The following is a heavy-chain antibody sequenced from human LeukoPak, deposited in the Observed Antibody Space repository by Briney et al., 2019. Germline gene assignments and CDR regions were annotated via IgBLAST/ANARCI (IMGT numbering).Heavy chain of an antibody. CDR1: GGSISSSSYY. Sequence: SETLSLTCTVSGGSISSSSYYWGWIRQPPGKGLEWIGSIYYSGSTYYNPSLKSRVTISVDTSKNQFSLKLSSVTAADTAVYYCARQGYCSSTSCNNWFDPWGQRTLVTVSS. CDR3: ARQGYCSSTSCNNWFDP. V-gene: IGHV4-39*01. CDR2: IYYSGST. D-gene: IGHD2-2*01. J-gene: IGHJ5*02.